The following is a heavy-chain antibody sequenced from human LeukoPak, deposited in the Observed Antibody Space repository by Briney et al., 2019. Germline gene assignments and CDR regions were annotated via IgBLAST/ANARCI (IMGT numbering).Heavy chain of an antibody. CDR1: GFTFSRYS. CDR2: ISSTGGTT. Sequence: GGSLRLSCAASGFTFSRYSMNWVRQAPGKGLEWVSAISSTGGTTYYADSVKGRFTISRDNSKNTLYLQMNSLRAEDTAIYYCAKNADRGAYCSGGSCYPYYYYYTDVWGEGTTVTISS. D-gene: IGHD2-15*01. CDR3: AKNADRGAYCSGGSCYPYYYYYTDV. J-gene: IGHJ6*03. V-gene: IGHV3-23*01.